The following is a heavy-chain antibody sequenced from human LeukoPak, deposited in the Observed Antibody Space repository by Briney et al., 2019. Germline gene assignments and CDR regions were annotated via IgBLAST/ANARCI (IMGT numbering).Heavy chain of an antibody. CDR2: MYYSGST. V-gene: IGHV4-30-4*01. J-gene: IGHJ4*02. CDR1: GGSISSGDYY. Sequence: SQTLSLTCTVSGGSISSGDYYWSWIRQPPGKGLEWIGYMYYSGSTNYNPSLKSRVTISVDTSKNQFSLKLSSVTAADTAVYYCARGIRDDYYDSSGYEFDYWGQGTLVTVSS. CDR3: ARGIRDDYYDSSGYEFDY. D-gene: IGHD3-22*01.